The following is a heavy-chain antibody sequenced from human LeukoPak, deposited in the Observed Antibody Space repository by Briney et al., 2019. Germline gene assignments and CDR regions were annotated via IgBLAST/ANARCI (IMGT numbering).Heavy chain of an antibody. J-gene: IGHJ5*02. V-gene: IGHV5-51*01. Sequence: GESLKISCKGSGYSFTSYWIGWVRQMPGKGLEWMWIIYPGDSDTTYSPSFQGQVTISVDKSISTAYLQWSSLKASDTAMYYCARQRFTTRAYAGNWFDPWGQGTLVTVSS. CDR1: GYSFTSYW. CDR3: ARQRFTTRAYAGNWFDP. CDR2: IYPGDSDT. D-gene: IGHD3-16*01.